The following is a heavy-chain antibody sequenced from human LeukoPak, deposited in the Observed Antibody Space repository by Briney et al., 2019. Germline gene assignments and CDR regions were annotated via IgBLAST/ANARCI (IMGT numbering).Heavy chain of an antibody. V-gene: IGHV1-69*05. CDR3: AIFPRGTIFARDAFDI. CDR2: IIPIFGTA. CDR1: GGTFSSYA. Sequence: GASVKVSCKASGGTFSSYAISWVRQAPGQGLEWMGGIIPIFGTANYAQKFQGRVTITTDESTSTAYMELSSLRSEDTAVYYCAIFPRGTIFARDAFDIWGQGTMVTVSS. J-gene: IGHJ3*02. D-gene: IGHD3-3*01.